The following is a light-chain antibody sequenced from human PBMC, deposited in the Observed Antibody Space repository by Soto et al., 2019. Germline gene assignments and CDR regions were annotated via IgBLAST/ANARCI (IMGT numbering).Light chain of an antibody. J-gene: IGLJ1*01. V-gene: IGLV2-14*01. Sequence: QSVLTQPASVSGSPGQSITISCTGTSSDVGGYNYVSWYQQHPGKAPKLMIYEVSNRPSGVSNRFSGSKSGNTASLTISWLQAEDEADHYCSSYTSSSTLHVFGTGSKVTVL. CDR1: SSDVGGYNY. CDR3: SSYTSSSTLHV. CDR2: EVS.